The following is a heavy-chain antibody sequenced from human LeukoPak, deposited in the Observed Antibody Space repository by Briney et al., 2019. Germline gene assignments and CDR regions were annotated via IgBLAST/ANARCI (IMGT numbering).Heavy chain of an antibody. Sequence: SQTLSLTCTVSGGSISSGSYYWSWSRQPAGKGLEWIRRIYTSGSTNYNPSLKSRVTISVDTSKNQFSLKLSPVTAADTAVYYCARDIVVVVAAQYYYYYMDVWGKGTTVTVSS. CDR1: GGSISSGSYY. V-gene: IGHV4-61*02. CDR2: IYTSGST. CDR3: ARDIVVVVAAQYYYYYMDV. D-gene: IGHD2-15*01. J-gene: IGHJ6*03.